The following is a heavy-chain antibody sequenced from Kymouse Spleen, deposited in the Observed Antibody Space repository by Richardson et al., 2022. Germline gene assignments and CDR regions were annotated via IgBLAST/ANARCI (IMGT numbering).Heavy chain of an antibody. V-gene: IGHV4-34*01. D-gene: IGHD7-27*02. CDR3: AMGILLLLRYGR. CDR1: GGSFSGYY. CDR2: INHSGST. J-gene: IGHJ6*02. Sequence: QVQLQQWGAGLLKPSETLSLTCAVYGGSFSGYYWSWIRQPPGKGLEWIGEINHSGSTNYNPSLKSRVTISVDTSKNQFSLKLSSVTAADTAVYYCAMGILLLLRYGRLGPRDHGHRLL.